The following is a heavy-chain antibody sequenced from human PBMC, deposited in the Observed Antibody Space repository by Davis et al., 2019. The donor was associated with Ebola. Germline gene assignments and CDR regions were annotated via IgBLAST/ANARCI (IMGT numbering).Heavy chain of an antibody. CDR2: IYTSGST. CDR1: GGSISSGSYY. CDR3: ARATKSDYYDSSGYYYPSPFDY. J-gene: IGHJ4*02. Sequence: PSETLSLTCTVSGGSISSGSYYWSWIRQPAGKGQEWIGHIYTSGSTNYNPSLKSRVTISVDTSKNQFSLNLSSVTAADTAVYYCARATKSDYYDSSGYYYPSPFDYWGQGTLVTVSS. V-gene: IGHV4-61*09. D-gene: IGHD3-22*01.